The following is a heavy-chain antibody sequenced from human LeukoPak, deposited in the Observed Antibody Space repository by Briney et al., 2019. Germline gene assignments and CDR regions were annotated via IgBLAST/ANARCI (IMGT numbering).Heavy chain of an antibody. CDR2: IYTSGST. CDR1: GGSISSYY. D-gene: IGHD3-9*01. Sequence: SETLSLTCTVSGGSISSYYWSWIRQPAGKGLEWIGRIYTSGSTNYNPSLKSRVTMSVDTSKNQFSLKLSSVTAADTAVYYCARLGPGHFDWLPDSIREPYYFDYWGQGTLVTVSS. J-gene: IGHJ4*02. V-gene: IGHV4-4*07. CDR3: ARLGPGHFDWLPDSIREPYYFDY.